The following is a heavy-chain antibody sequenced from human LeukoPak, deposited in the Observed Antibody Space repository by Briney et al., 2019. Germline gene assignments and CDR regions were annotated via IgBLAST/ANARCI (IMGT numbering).Heavy chain of an antibody. D-gene: IGHD3-3*01. CDR1: GGSISSYY. CDR3: ARYRSFGVVSNWFDP. Sequence: SETLSLTCTVSGGSISSYYWSWIRQPPGKGLEWIGYIYYSGSTNYNPSLKSRVTISVDTSKNQFSLKLSSVTAADTAVYYCARYRSFGVVSNWFDPWGQGTLVTVSS. J-gene: IGHJ5*02. CDR2: IYYSGST. V-gene: IGHV4-59*01.